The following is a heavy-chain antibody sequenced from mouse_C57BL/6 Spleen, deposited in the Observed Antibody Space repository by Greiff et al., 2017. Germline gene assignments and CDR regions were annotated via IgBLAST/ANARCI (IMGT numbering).Heavy chain of an antibody. CDR3: ARSYDGFLYYYAMDY. CDR1: GFNIKNTY. D-gene: IGHD2-3*01. CDR2: IDPANGNT. J-gene: IGHJ4*01. Sequence: EVKLVESVAELVRPGASVKLSCTASGFNIKNTYMHWVKQRPEQGLEWIGRIDPANGNTKYAPKFQGKATITADTSSNTAYLQLSSLTSEDTAIYYCARSYDGFLYYYAMDYWGQGTSVTVSS. V-gene: IGHV14-3*01.